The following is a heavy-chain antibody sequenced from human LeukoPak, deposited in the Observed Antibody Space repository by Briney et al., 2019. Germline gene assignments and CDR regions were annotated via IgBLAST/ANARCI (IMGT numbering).Heavy chain of an antibody. D-gene: IGHD3-3*01. CDR2: IYTSGST. J-gene: IGHJ5*02. CDR1: GGSISSYY. Sequence: SETLSLTCTVSGGSISSYYWSWIRQPPGKGLEWIGFIYTSGSTSYNPSLESRVTISVDTSKNQFSLKLSSVTAADTAVYYCARQGRALFGVVIDNWFDPWGQGTLVTVSS. CDR3: ARQGRALFGVVIDNWFDP. V-gene: IGHV4-4*09.